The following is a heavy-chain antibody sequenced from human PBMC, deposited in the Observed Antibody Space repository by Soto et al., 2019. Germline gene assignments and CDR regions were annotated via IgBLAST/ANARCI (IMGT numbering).Heavy chain of an antibody. CDR2: SIPIFGTA. CDR3: AREMLTYSSSWYNGGDYYYGMDV. J-gene: IGHJ6*02. D-gene: IGHD6-13*01. Sequence: QVQLVQSGAEVKKPGSSVKVSCKASGGTFSSYAISWVRQAPGQGLEWMGGSIPIFGTANYAQKFQGRVTITADESTSTAYMELSSLRSEDTAVYYCAREMLTYSSSWYNGGDYYYGMDVWGQGTTVTVSS. CDR1: GGTFSSYA. V-gene: IGHV1-69*01.